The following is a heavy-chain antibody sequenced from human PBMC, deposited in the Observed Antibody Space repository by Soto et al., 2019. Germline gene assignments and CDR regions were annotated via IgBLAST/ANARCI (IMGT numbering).Heavy chain of an antibody. D-gene: IGHD6-13*01. J-gene: IGHJ5*02. CDR2: ISYDGSNK. Sequence: GSLRLSCAASGFTFSSYAMHWVRQAPGKGLEWVAVISYDGSNKYYADSVKGRFTISRDNSKNTLYLQMNSLRAEDTAVYYCARGSHIAAAGTNWFDPWGQGTLVTVSS. V-gene: IGHV3-30*04. CDR1: GFTFSSYA. CDR3: ARGSHIAAAGTNWFDP.